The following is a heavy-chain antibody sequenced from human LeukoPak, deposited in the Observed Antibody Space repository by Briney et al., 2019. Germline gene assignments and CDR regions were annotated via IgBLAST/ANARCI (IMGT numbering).Heavy chain of an antibody. CDR3: ARSGYYYSVFDF. Sequence: SETLSLTCTVSGGSFSNYYWSWIRQPPGKALEWIGYVYYSGSTNYNPSLKSRVSISADTSKNQFSLRLSSVTAADTALYYCARSGYYYSVFDFWGQGTLVDVSS. J-gene: IGHJ4*02. D-gene: IGHD3-22*01. CDR2: VYYSGST. CDR1: GGSFSNYY. V-gene: IGHV4-59*08.